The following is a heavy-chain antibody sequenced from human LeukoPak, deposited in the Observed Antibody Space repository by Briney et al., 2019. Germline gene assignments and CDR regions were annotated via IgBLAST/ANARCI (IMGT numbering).Heavy chain of an antibody. Sequence: SETLSLTCTVSGGSISTSSYYWGWVRQPPGTGLEWIGNIFYSGSTYYNPSLKSRVTISVDTSKNQFSLKLSSVAAADTAVYYCARVPFVVEWLSGYYFDYWGQGTLVTVSS. D-gene: IGHD3-3*01. V-gene: IGHV4-39*07. CDR2: IFYSGST. CDR1: GGSISTSSYY. J-gene: IGHJ4*02. CDR3: ARVPFVVEWLSGYYFDY.